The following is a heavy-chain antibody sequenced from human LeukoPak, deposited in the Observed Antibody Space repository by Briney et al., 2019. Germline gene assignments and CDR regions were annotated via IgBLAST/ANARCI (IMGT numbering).Heavy chain of an antibody. Sequence: SETLSLTCTVSGGSISSYYWSWIRQPPGKGLEWMGFIYYSGSTNYNPSLKSRVTISVDTSKNQFSLKLSSVTAADTAVYYCARDPDYYDSSGQPRGAFDIWGQGTMVTVSS. CDR2: IYYSGST. D-gene: IGHD3-22*01. CDR3: ARDPDYYDSSGQPRGAFDI. J-gene: IGHJ3*02. CDR1: GGSISSYY. V-gene: IGHV4-59*01.